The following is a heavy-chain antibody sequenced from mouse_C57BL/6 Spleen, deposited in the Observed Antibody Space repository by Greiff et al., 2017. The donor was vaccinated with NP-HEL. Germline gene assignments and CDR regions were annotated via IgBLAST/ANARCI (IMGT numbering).Heavy chain of an antibody. CDR3: ASQLTGTSYWYFDV. Sequence: VQLKESGPELVKPGASVKISCKASGYSFTGYYMNWVKQSPEKSLEWIGEINPSTGGTTYNQKFKAKATLTVDQSSSPAYMQLKSLTPEDSAVYYCASQLTGTSYWYFDVWGTGTTVTVSS. J-gene: IGHJ1*03. D-gene: IGHD4-1*01. V-gene: IGHV1-42*01. CDR1: GYSFTGYY. CDR2: INPSTGGT.